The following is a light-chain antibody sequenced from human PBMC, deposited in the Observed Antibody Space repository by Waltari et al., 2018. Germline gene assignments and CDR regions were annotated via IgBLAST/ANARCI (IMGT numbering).Light chain of an antibody. CDR3: QQYNSYVH. CDR1: QGISSW. Sequence: DIQMTQSPSTLSASVGDRVTITCRASQGISSWLAWYQQKPGKAPKLLNYDASGLESGVPSRFSGSGSGTEFTLTISSLQPDDFATYYCQQYNSYVHFGQGTKLEIK. J-gene: IGKJ2*01. CDR2: DAS. V-gene: IGKV1-5*01.